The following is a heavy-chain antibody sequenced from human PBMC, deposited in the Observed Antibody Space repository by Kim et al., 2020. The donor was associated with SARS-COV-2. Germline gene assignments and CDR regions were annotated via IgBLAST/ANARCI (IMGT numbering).Heavy chain of an antibody. CDR3: TLVEGGRGVI. D-gene: IGHD3-10*01. V-gene: IGHV1-46*03. CDR1: GYSFTSYY. J-gene: IGHJ4*02. CDR2: IIPSGGST. Sequence: ASVKVSCKASGYSFTSYYMHWVRQAPGQGLEWMGLIIPSGGSTHYTERFQGRVTVTRDTSTNTGYMELSSLTSDDTAIYYCTLVEGGRGVIWGQGTLISVSS.